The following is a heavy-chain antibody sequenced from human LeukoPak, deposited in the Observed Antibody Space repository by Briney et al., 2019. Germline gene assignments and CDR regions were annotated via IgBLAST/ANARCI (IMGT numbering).Heavy chain of an antibody. CDR2: IYYSGST. CDR1: GGSISSYY. J-gene: IGHJ4*02. CDR3: ARTFYSSGWNIDY. D-gene: IGHD6-19*01. Sequence: SETLSLTCTVSGGSISSYYWSWIRQPPGKGLEWIGYIYYSGSTNYNPSLKSRVTISVDKSKNQFSLKLSSVTAADTAVYYCARTFYSSGWNIDYWGQGTLVTVSS. V-gene: IGHV4-59*12.